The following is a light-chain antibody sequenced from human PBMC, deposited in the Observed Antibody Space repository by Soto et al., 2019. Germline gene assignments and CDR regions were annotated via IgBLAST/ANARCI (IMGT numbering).Light chain of an antibody. V-gene: IGKV3-15*01. CDR1: QSINSK. CDR2: GAS. CDR3: QEYNHWHPIT. J-gene: IGKJ4*01. Sequence: VITQSPATLSVSPGEIATLSCRASQSINSKLAWYQQKPGQAPRLLIYGASIRATGIPARFSGSGSGTEFTLTISSLQSEDLAVYYCQEYNHWHPITFGGGTKVDIK.